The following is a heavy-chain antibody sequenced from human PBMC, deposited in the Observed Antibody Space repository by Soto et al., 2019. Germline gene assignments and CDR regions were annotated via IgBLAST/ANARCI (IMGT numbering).Heavy chain of an antibody. CDR1: GGTFSSYA. J-gene: IGHJ6*02. CDR2: IIPIFGTA. Sequence: QVQLVQSGAEVKKPGSSVKVSCKASGGTFSSYAISWVRQAPGQGLEWMGGIIPIFGTANYAQKFQGRVTINADESTSTAYMELSSLRSEDTAVYYCARFGGSKTEYYYYYGMDVWGQGTTVTVSS. D-gene: IGHD3-10*01. V-gene: IGHV1-69*01. CDR3: ARFGGSKTEYYYYYGMDV.